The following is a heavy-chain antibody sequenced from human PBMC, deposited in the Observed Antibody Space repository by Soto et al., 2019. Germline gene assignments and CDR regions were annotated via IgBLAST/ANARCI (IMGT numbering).Heavy chain of an antibody. V-gene: IGHV1-18*01. CDR2: TSAYNGNT. Sequence: QVHLVQSGAEVKMPGASVKVSCKASGFTFTRYAFTWVRQAPGQGLAWMGWTSAYNGNTNYARNFRSRVTMTTDSPTSTIYTEMGSLTSDGPAVYFGARDLMGWPTDGVDSWGQGTLISVSA. CDR1: GFTFTRYA. D-gene: IGHD1-26*01. J-gene: IGHJ4*02. CDR3: ARDLMGWPTDGVDS.